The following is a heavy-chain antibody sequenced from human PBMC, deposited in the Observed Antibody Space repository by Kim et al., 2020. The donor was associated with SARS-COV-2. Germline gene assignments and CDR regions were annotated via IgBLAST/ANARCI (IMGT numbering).Heavy chain of an antibody. Sequence: SETLSLTCTVSGGSISSGSYYWSWIRQPAGKGLEWIGRIYTSGSTNYNPSLKSRVTISVDTSKNQFSLKLSSVTAADTAVYYCARVTVATYGMDVWGQGTTVTVSS. CDR1: GGSISSGSYY. D-gene: IGHD5-12*01. V-gene: IGHV4-61*02. J-gene: IGHJ6*02. CDR2: IYTSGST. CDR3: ARVTVATYGMDV.